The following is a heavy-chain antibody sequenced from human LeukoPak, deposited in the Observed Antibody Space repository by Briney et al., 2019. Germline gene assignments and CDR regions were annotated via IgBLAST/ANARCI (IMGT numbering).Heavy chain of an antibody. CDR2: INPNSGGT. J-gene: IGHJ5*02. Sequence: ASVKVSCKTSGYTFTAYYVHWVRQAPGQGLEWMGWINPNSGGTNYAQKFQGRVTMTTDTSTSTAYMELRSLRSDDTAVYYCARESNYYDTWGQGTLVTVSS. D-gene: IGHD3-22*01. CDR1: GYTFTAYY. V-gene: IGHV1-2*02. CDR3: ARESNYYDT.